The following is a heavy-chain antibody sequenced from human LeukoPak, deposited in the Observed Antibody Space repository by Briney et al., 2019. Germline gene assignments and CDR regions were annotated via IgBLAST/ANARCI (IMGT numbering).Heavy chain of an antibody. CDR2: IYGSGST. V-gene: IGHV4-59*01. J-gene: IGHJ4*02. Sequence: SETLSLTCTVSGASISSWYWSWIRQPPGKGLEWIGDIYGSGSTNYNPSLKSRVTISRDTSKNQFSLKLTSVTTADTAVYYCARAGGVKTAALDLDYWGQGTLVTVSS. D-gene: IGHD6-25*01. CDR1: GASISSWY. CDR3: ARAGGVKTAALDLDY.